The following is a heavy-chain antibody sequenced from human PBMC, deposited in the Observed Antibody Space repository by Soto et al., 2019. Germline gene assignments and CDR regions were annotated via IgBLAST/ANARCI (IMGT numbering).Heavy chain of an antibody. J-gene: IGHJ4*02. CDR3: ARAGDVYYESSGYSQYYFDY. CDR2: ISYIGST. V-gene: IGHV4-61*01. D-gene: IGHD3-22*01. Sequence: QVQLQESGPGLVKPSETLSLTCTVSGGSVSSGRSYWSWIRQPPGKGLEWIGYISYIGSTNYNPSLTSRVTISVDTSKIQFSLKVTSVTAADTAVYYCARAGDVYYESSGYSQYYFDYWGQGTLVTVSS. CDR1: GGSVSSGRSY.